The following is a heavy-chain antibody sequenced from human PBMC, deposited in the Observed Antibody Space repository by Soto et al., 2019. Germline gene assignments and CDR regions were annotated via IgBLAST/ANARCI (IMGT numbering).Heavy chain of an antibody. D-gene: IGHD6-13*01. CDR2: VSPAGST. CDR1: GFTFSNYG. J-gene: IGHJ4*02. Sequence: EVQLLDSGGGLVLPGGSLRLSCGASGFTFSNYGMNWFRLAPGEGLEWVSAVSPAGSTFYAASVGGQFTISRDNSKSTVDFQWNGVRVDDMAIYYCVGSWAYWGRGTVVTVSS. CDR3: VGSWAY. V-gene: IGHV3-23*01.